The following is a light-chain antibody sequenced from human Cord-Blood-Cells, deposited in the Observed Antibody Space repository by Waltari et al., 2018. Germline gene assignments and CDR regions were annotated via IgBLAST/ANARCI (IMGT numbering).Light chain of an antibody. CDR2: DVS. Sequence: QSALTQPASVSGSPGQSITTSCTGTSSDVGGYNYVSWYQQHPSKAPKLMIYDVSKRPSGVSNRFSGSKSGNTASLTISGLQAEDEADYYCSSYTSSSTYVFGTGTKVTVL. V-gene: IGLV2-14*01. J-gene: IGLJ1*01. CDR3: SSYTSSSTYV. CDR1: SSDVGGYNY.